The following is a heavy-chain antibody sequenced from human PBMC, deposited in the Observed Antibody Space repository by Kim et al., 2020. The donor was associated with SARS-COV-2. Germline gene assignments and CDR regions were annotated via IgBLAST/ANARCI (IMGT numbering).Heavy chain of an antibody. CDR2: GSDK. Sequence: GSDKDYVDSWKGRLTISKDNARNSLYLQMNSLRAEDTAVYFCARSILPDYWGQGTLVTVSS. J-gene: IGHJ4*02. D-gene: IGHD3-10*01. V-gene: IGHV3-7*03. CDR3: ARSILPDY.